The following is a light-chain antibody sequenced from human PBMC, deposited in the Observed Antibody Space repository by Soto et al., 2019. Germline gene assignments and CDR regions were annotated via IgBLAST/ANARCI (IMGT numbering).Light chain of an antibody. Sequence: QSALTQPPSASGSPGQSVTISCTGTSGDVGGYDYVSWYQQHPGKAPKLIIYEVIRRPSGVPHRFSGSKSGNTASLTISGLQAEDEADYYCSSYTSSSTLNYVFGTGTKVTVL. CDR2: EVI. CDR1: SGDVGGYDY. CDR3: SSYTSSSTLNYV. V-gene: IGLV2-8*01. J-gene: IGLJ1*01.